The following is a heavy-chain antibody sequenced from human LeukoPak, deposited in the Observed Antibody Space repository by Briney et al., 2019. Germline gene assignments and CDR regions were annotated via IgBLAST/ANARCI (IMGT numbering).Heavy chain of an antibody. D-gene: IGHD4-17*01. J-gene: IGHJ4*02. CDR3: ARLYGDCIDY. CDR2: IWYDGSKT. Sequence: GGSLRLSCAASGLTFSSHGMHWVRQAPVKGLEWVALIWYDGSKTYYADSVKGRFTISRDNSKNTLYLQMNSLRAEDTAVYYCARLYGDCIDYWGQGTLVTVSS. CDR1: GLTFSSHG. V-gene: IGHV3-33*01.